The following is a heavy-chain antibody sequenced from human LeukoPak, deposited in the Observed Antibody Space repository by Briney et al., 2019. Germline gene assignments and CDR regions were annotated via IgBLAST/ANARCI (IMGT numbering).Heavy chain of an antibody. CDR2: ISADNGNT. D-gene: IGHD2-21*01. Sequence: ASVKVSCKASGYTFTSYGISWVRQAPGQGLEWMGWISADNGNTNYEQKLQGRVTMTTDTSTTTAYMELRSLRSDDTAVYFCARCSGGDCYRPLDFWGQGTLVTVSS. CDR3: ARCSGGDCYRPLDF. V-gene: IGHV1-18*01. CDR1: GYTFTSYG. J-gene: IGHJ4*02.